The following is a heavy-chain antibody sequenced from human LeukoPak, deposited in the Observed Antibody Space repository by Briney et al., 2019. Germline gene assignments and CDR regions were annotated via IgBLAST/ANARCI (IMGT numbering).Heavy chain of an antibody. Sequence: GGSLRLSCAASGFTVSSNYMSWVRQAPGKGLEWVSVIYSGGSTYYADSVKGRFTISRDNSKNTLYLQMSSLRAEDTAVYYCARDKVGYDILTGIHYYYYGMDVWGQGTTVTVSS. CDR2: IYSGGST. V-gene: IGHV3-66*01. CDR3: ARDKVGYDILTGIHYYYYGMDV. CDR1: GFTVSSNY. J-gene: IGHJ6*02. D-gene: IGHD3-9*01.